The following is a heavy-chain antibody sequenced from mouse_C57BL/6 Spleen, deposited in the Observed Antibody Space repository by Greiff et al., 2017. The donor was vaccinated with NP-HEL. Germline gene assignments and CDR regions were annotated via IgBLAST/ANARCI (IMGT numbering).Heavy chain of an antibody. J-gene: IGHJ2*01. CDR2: ISSGSSTI. CDR1: GFTFSDYG. D-gene: IGHD2-3*01. V-gene: IGHV5-17*01. CDR3: ARGDGYYGDY. Sequence: DVQLQESGGGLVKPGGSLKLSCAASGFTFSDYGMHWVRQAPEKGLEWVAYISSGSSTIYYADTVKGRFTISRDKAKNTLYLQMTSLRSEDTAMYYCARGDGYYGDYWGQGTTLTVSS.